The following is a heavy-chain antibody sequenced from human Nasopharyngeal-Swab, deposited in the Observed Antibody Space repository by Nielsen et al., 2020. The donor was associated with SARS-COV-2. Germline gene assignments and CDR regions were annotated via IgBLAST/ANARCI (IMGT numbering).Heavy chain of an antibody. Sequence: ASVKVSCKASGYTFTGYYMHWVRQAPGQGLEWMGWMNPNSGNTGYAQKFQGRVTMTRNTSISTAYMELSSLRSEDTAVYYCATIQPSNYYYYGMDVWGQGTTVTVSS. CDR3: ATIQPSNYYYYGMDV. J-gene: IGHJ6*02. D-gene: IGHD5-18*01. CDR2: MNPNSGNT. CDR1: GYTFTGYY. V-gene: IGHV1-8*02.